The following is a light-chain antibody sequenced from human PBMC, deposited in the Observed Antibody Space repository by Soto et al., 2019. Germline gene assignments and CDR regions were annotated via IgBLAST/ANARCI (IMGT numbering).Light chain of an antibody. V-gene: IGLV2-14*01. J-gene: IGLJ1*01. Sequence: QSALTQPASVSGSPGQSITISCTGTSSDVGAYNYVSWYQQQPGKAPKLMIYEVSNRPSGVSNRFSGSKSGNTASLTISGLQAEDEADYYCSSYTTYSTDVFGTGTKLTVL. CDR1: SSDVGAYNY. CDR2: EVS. CDR3: SSYTTYSTDV.